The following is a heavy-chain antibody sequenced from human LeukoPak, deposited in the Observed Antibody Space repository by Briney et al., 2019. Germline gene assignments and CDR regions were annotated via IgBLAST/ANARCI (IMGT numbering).Heavy chain of an antibody. Sequence: SETLSLTCTVSGGSISSSSYYWGWIRQPPGRGLEWIGSIYYSGSTYYNPSLKSRVTISVDTSKNQFSLKLSSVTAADTAVYYCTRLRSGVAGDYWGQGTLVTVSS. D-gene: IGHD6-19*01. J-gene: IGHJ4*02. V-gene: IGHV4-39*01. CDR3: TRLRSGVAGDY. CDR2: IYYSGST. CDR1: GGSISSSSYY.